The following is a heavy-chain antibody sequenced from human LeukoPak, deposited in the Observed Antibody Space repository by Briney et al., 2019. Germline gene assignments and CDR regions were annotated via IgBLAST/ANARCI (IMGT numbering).Heavy chain of an antibody. V-gene: IGHV3-20*04. CDR3: ARAFSSYWPNDY. CDR1: GFTFDDYG. CDR2: INWNGGST. Sequence: GGSLRPSCAASGFTFDDYGMSWVRQAPGKGLEWVSGINWNGGSTGYADSVKGRFTISRDNAKNSLYLQMNSLRAEDTALYYCARAFSSYWPNDYWGQGTLVTVSS. J-gene: IGHJ4*02. D-gene: IGHD2-15*01.